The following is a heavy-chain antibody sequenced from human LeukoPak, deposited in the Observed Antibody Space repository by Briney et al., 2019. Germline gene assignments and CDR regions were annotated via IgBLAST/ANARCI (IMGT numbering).Heavy chain of an antibody. D-gene: IGHD6-13*01. V-gene: IGHV4-34*01. Sequence: SEPLSLTCAVYGGSFSCYYWSWIRPPPGKGLEWIGAINHSGSTNYNPSLKSRVTISLDTSKNQFSLNLSSVTAADPAVYYCARGDSSSWYRAVYFQHWGQGTLVTVSS. CDR3: ARGDSSSWYRAVYFQH. CDR1: GGSFSCYY. CDR2: INHSGST. J-gene: IGHJ1*01.